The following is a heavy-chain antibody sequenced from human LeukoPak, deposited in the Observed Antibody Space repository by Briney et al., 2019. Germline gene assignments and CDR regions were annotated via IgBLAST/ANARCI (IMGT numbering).Heavy chain of an antibody. D-gene: IGHD2-2*01. CDR2: IYPGDSDT. Sequence: EPGESLKISCKGSGYSFTSYWIGWVRQMPGKGLEWMGIIYPGDSDTRYSPSFQGQVTISVDKSISTAYLQWSSLKASDTAMYYCASQPRYCSSTSCSGGWFDPWGQGTLVTVSS. CDR3: ASQPRYCSSTSCSGGWFDP. V-gene: IGHV5-51*03. J-gene: IGHJ5*02. CDR1: GYSFTSYW.